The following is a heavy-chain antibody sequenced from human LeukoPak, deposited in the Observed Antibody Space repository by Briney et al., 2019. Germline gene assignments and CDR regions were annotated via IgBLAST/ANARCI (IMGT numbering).Heavy chain of an antibody. V-gene: IGHV4-4*02. CDR1: GVSISSSEW. Sequence: SGTLSLTCAVSGVSISSSEWWIWVRQPPGQGLEWIGEIHRDGRTRYNPSLKSRVTMSIDYSKNQFSLKVSSVTAADTAVYYCAGGITMIVVVITFDYWGQGTLVTVSS. CDR3: AGGITMIVVVITFDY. J-gene: IGHJ4*02. D-gene: IGHD3-22*01. CDR2: IHRDGRT.